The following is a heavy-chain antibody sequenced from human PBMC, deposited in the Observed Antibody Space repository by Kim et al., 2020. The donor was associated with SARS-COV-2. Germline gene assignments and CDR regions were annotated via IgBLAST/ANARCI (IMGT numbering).Heavy chain of an antibody. CDR2: IWYDGSNK. V-gene: IGHV3-33*06. CDR1: GFTFSSSG. Sequence: GGSLRLSCAASGFTFSSSGMHWVRQAPGKGLEWVAVIWYDGSNKYYADSVKGRFTISRDNAKKTLYLQMNSLRAEDTAVYYCAEDRCSGGSFYSFTGAGFDYWGQGTLVTVSS. CDR3: AEDRCSGGSFYSFTGAGFDY. J-gene: IGHJ4*02. D-gene: IGHD2-15*01.